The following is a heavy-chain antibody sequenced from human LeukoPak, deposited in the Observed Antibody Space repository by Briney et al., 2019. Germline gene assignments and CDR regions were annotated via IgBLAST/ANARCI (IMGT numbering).Heavy chain of an antibody. CDR3: ARDRTRYCSSTSCYQSGDY. V-gene: IGHV1-8*01. Sequence: GASVKVSCKASGYTFTSYDINWVRQATGQGLEWMGWMNPNSGNTGYAQKFQGRVTMTRNTSISTAYMELRSLRSDDTAVYYCARDRTRYCSSTSCYQSGDYWGQGTLVTVSS. D-gene: IGHD2-2*01. CDR1: GYTFTSYD. CDR2: MNPNSGNT. J-gene: IGHJ4*02.